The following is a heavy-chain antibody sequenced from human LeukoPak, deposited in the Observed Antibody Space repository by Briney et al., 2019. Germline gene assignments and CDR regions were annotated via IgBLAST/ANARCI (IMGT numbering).Heavy chain of an antibody. Sequence: ASVKVSCKASGYRLTSYGISWVRQAPGQGLEWMGWISTYNGNTNYAQKFQDRVTMTTDTSTSTAYMELRSLRSDDTAVYYCARYSVSYSSSSHYYFDYWGQGTLVTVSS. D-gene: IGHD6-13*01. CDR1: GYRLTSYG. CDR2: ISTYNGNT. J-gene: IGHJ4*02. V-gene: IGHV1-18*01. CDR3: ARYSVSYSSSSHYYFDY.